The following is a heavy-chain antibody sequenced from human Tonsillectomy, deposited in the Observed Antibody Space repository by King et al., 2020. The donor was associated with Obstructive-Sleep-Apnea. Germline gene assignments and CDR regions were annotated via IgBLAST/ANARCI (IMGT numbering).Heavy chain of an antibody. V-gene: IGHV3-74*01. J-gene: IGHJ4*02. CDR1: GFDFSNFW. CDR3: TRGGAFPSGTYVFDS. D-gene: IGHD3-10*01. Sequence: EVQLVESGGGLFQPGGSLRLSCAASGFDFSNFWMHWVRQAPGKGLVWVARINIDGSKTDYADFVKGRFTVSRDDAKNTLYLQMDRLRAEDTAVYYCTRGGAFPSGTYVFDSWGQGTLVTVSS. CDR2: INIDGSKT.